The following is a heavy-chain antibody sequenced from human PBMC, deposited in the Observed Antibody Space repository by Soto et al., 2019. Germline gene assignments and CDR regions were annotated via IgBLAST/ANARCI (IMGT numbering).Heavy chain of an antibody. CDR3: ARVAPNDSYAMDV. J-gene: IGHJ6*02. CDR1: GFAVSSNY. Sequence: EVQLVESGGGLVQPGGSLRLSCAASGFAVSSNYMSWVRQAPSKGLEWVSFIYSAGSTYYAGPVKGRFTISRDTSKNTLYLQMNSLRAEDTAVYYCARVAPNDSYAMDVWGQGTTVTVSS. V-gene: IGHV3-66*01. CDR2: IYSAGST. D-gene: IGHD5-12*01.